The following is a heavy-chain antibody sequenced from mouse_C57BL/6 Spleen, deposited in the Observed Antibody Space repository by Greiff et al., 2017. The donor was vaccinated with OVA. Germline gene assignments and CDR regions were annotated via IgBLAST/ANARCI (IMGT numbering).Heavy chain of an antibody. CDR2: IYPRDGST. CDR3: VWDGAWFAY. CDR1: GYTFTSYD. J-gene: IGHJ3*01. D-gene: IGHD4-1*01. Sequence: VQLQQSGPELVKPGASVKLSCKASGYTFTSYDINWVKQRPGQGLEWIGWIYPRDGSTTYNEKFKGKATLTVDTSSSTASMELHRLTSEDSAVYFCVWDGAWFAYWGQGTLVTVSA. V-gene: IGHV1-85*01.